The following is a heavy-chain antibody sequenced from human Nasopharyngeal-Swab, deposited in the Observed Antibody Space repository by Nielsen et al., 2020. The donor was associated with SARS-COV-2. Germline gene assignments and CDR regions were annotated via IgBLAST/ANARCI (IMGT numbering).Heavy chain of an antibody. V-gene: IGHV3-23*01. D-gene: IGHD6-6*01. Sequence: GESLKISCAASGFTFSSYAMSWVRQAPGKGLEWVSAISGSGGSTYYADSVKGRFTISRDNSKNTLYLQMNSLRAEDTAVYYCAKDSAPGGAFDIWGQGTMVTVSS. CDR2: ISGSGGST. CDR3: AKDSAPGGAFDI. J-gene: IGHJ3*02. CDR1: GFTFSSYA.